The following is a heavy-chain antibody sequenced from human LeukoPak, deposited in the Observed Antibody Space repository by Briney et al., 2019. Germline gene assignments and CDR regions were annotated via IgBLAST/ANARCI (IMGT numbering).Heavy chain of an antibody. D-gene: IGHD1-26*01. V-gene: IGHV1-69*05. CDR2: IIPIFGTA. CDR1: GGTFSSYA. Sequence: SVKVSCKASGGTFSSYAISWVRQAPGQGLEWMGGIIPIFGTANYAQKFQGRVTITTDESTSTAYMELSSLRSEDTAVYYCARAGGIVGASLDAFDIWGQGTMVTVSS. CDR3: ARAGGIVGASLDAFDI. J-gene: IGHJ3*02.